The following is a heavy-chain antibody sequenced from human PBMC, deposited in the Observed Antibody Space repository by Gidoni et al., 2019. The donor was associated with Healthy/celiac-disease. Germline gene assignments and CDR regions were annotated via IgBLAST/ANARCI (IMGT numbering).Heavy chain of an antibody. Sequence: QVQLVESGGGVVQPGRSLRLSCAASGFTFSSYAMHWVRQAPGKGLEWVAVISYDGSNKYYADSVKGRFTISRDNSKNTLYLQMNSLRAEDTAVYYCARAGADYDFWSGYFNWFDPWGQGTLVTVSS. CDR2: ISYDGSNK. CDR1: GFTFSSYA. D-gene: IGHD3-3*01. J-gene: IGHJ5*02. V-gene: IGHV3-30-3*01. CDR3: ARAGADYDFWSGYFNWFDP.